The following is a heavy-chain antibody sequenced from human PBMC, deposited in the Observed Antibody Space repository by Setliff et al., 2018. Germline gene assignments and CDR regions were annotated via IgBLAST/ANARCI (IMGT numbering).Heavy chain of an antibody. CDR1: SGSISSSTHW. Sequence: SETLSLTCLVSSGSISSSTHWWSWVRRPPGKGLEWIGEIYHSGTTNYNPSLKSRVTMSVDKSNNQFSLALTSVTAADTAVYYCAKGPTEAGFLVSWGQGALVTVSS. CDR2: IYHSGTT. V-gene: IGHV4-4*02. CDR3: AKGPTEAGFLVS. J-gene: IGHJ4*02. D-gene: IGHD6-25*01.